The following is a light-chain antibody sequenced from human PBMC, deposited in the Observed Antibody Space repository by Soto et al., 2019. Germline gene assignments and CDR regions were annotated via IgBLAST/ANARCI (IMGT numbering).Light chain of an antibody. J-gene: IGKJ1*01. CDR1: QSVSSY. Sequence: EIVLTQSPGTLSLSPGERARLSCRAGQSVSSYLAWYQQKPGQAPRLLIYGASNRATGIPARFSGSGSGTDFTLTISSLEPEDFAVYYCQQRSNWWTFGQGTKVDIK. CDR3: QQRSNWWT. CDR2: GAS. V-gene: IGKV3-11*01.